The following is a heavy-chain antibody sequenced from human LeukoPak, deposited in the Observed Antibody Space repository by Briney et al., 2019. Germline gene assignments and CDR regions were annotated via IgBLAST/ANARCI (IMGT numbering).Heavy chain of an antibody. J-gene: IGHJ4*02. Sequence: GGSLRLSCAASGFTFSSYAMSWVREAPGKGLEWVSFISGSGGSTYYADSVKGRFTLYRDNSKHTLYLQMNGLRAEDTAVYYCAKARPSGYDGPLAFDYWGQGTLVTVSP. V-gene: IGHV3-23*01. D-gene: IGHD5-12*01. CDR3: AKARPSGYDGPLAFDY. CDR2: ISGSGGST. CDR1: GFTFSSYA.